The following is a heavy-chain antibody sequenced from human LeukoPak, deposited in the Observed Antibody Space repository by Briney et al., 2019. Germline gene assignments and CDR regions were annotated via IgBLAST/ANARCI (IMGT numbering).Heavy chain of an antibody. Sequence: SETLSLTCTVSGGSISSSAYHWGWIRQPPGKGLEWIGTINYGGNTYYNLSLKSRVIIFLDTSKNQFSLKLSSVTAADTAVYYCARRPYREGLNNQDYFDYWGQGTLVTVSS. CDR2: INYGGNT. V-gene: IGHV4-39*01. J-gene: IGHJ4*02. D-gene: IGHD1/OR15-1a*01. CDR1: GGSISSSAYH. CDR3: ARRPYREGLNNQDYFDY.